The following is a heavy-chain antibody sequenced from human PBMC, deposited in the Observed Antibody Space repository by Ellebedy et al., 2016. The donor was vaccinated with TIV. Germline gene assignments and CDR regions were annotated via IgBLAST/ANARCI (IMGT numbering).Heavy chain of an antibody. Sequence: GESLKISXAASGYTFSSYAMSWVRQGPGKGLEWVSFISISSDMIYYADSVKGRFTISRDNAKNSLYLQMRSLRDEDTAVYYCMRVSRSGNYPGWGQGTLVNVSS. CDR3: MRVSRSGNYPG. CDR1: GYTFSSYA. CDR2: ISISSDMI. V-gene: IGHV3-48*02. D-gene: IGHD1-26*01. J-gene: IGHJ4*02.